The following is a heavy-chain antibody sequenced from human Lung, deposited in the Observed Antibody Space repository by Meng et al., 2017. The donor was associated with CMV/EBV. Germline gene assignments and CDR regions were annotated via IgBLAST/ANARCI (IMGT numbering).Heavy chain of an antibody. CDR2: ISASNGYA. J-gene: IGHJ4*02. D-gene: IGHD3-10*01. V-gene: IGHV1-18*01. Sequence: QGQLVQSGGEVKKPGASGKVSCKASGYTFSSYGISWVRQAPGQGLEWMGWISASNGYANYAQKLQGRVTVTTDTSTSTAYMELRSLRSDDTAVYYCARGTPGRSYSDYWGPGTLVTVPS. CDR3: ARGTPGRSYSDY. CDR1: GYTFSSYG.